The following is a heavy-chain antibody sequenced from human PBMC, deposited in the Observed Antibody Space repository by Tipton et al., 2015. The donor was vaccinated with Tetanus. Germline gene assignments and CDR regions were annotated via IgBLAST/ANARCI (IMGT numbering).Heavy chain of an antibody. CDR2: IRPKTGAT. CDR3: ARDAGVDYGDFLSYYNAMDV. V-gene: IGHV1-2*06. Sequence: QVQLVQSGAEVKKPGASVKVSCKSSGYTFTKYYLYWVRQAPGQGLEWMGRIRPKTGATNYTEKFQGRVTMTRDTSISTAYLELTSLKYDDTAIYYCARDAGVDYGDFLSYYNAMDVWGQGTTVTVSS. D-gene: IGHD4-17*01. CDR1: GYTFTKYY. J-gene: IGHJ6*02.